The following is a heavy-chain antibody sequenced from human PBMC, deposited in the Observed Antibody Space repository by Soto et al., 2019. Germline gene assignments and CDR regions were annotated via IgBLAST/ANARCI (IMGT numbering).Heavy chain of an antibody. J-gene: IGHJ4*01. CDR1: GFTFNINA. CDR3: AKDSDRSTSWYDFDS. Sequence: GGSLRLSCAASGFTFNINAMTWVRQAPGKGLEWVSTVNSAGSTTYYADSVKGRFTISRDNSRNMLYLQMNSLRAEDTALYYCAKDSDRSTSWYDFDSWGRGTLVTVSS. V-gene: IGHV3-23*01. CDR2: VNSAGSTT. D-gene: IGHD2-2*01.